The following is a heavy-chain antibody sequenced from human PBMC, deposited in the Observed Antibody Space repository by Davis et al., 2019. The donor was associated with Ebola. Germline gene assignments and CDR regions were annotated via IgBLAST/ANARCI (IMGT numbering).Heavy chain of an antibody. V-gene: IGHV4-34*01. J-gene: IGHJ4*02. D-gene: IGHD6-19*01. CDR3: ARTSSSGWYPSYFDY. CDR2: INHSGST. Sequence: MPGGSLRLSCAASGFTVSSNYMSWIRQPPGKGLEWIGEINHSGSTNYNPSLKSRVTISVDTSKNQFSLKLSSVTAADTAVYYCARTSSSGWYPSYFDYWGQGTLVTVSS. CDR1: GFTVSSNY.